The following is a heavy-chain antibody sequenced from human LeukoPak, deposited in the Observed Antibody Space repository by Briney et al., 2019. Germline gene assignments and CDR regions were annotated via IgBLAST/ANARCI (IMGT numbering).Heavy chain of an antibody. D-gene: IGHD2-2*02. V-gene: IGHV3-23*01. CDR3: AKDLGYCSSTSCYNPRSYFDY. CDR2: ISGSSGST. Sequence: GGSLRLXCAASGFTFSSYAMSWVRQAPGKGLEWVSGISGSSGSTYYADSVKGRFTISRDNSKNTMYLQMNRLRAEDTAVYYCAKDLGYCSSTSCYNPRSYFDYWGQGTLVTVSS. CDR1: GFTFSSYA. J-gene: IGHJ4*02.